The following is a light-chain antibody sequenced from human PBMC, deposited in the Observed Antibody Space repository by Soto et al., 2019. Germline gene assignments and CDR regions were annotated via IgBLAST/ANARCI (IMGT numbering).Light chain of an antibody. V-gene: IGKV3-20*01. CDR2: GAS. CDR3: QQYAGSPTWT. CDR1: HSISSRY. Sequence: ESVLTQSPGTLSLSPGERATLSCRASHSISSRYLAWYQQKPGQAPRLLIYGASNRATGIPDRFSGSGSGTDFTLTISRLEPEDFAVYYCQQYAGSPTWTFGQGTKVEIK. J-gene: IGKJ1*01.